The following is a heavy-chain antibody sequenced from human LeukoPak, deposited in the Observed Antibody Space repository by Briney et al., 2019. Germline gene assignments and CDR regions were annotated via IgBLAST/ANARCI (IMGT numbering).Heavy chain of an antibody. V-gene: IGHV3-30*03. D-gene: IGHD6-19*01. CDR2: ISTDGSNK. Sequence: GRSLRLSCAASGFTFSSYGMHWVRQAPGKGLEWVAAISTDGSNKYYADSVKGRFTISRDNSKNTLYLQMNSLRAEDTAVYYCAREIIAVEPRDYWGQGTLVTVSS. J-gene: IGHJ4*02. CDR3: AREIIAVEPRDY. CDR1: GFTFSSYG.